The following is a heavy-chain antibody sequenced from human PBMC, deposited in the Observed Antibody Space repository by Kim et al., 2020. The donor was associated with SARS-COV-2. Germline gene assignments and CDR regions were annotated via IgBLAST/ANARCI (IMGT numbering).Heavy chain of an antibody. CDR2: IKQDGSEK. CDR1: GFTFSSYW. Sequence: GGSLRLSCAASGFTFSSYWMSWVRQAPGKGLEWVANIKQDGSEKYYVDSVKGRFTISRDNAKNSLYLQMNSLRAEDTAVYYCARVSGYCSSTSCYPDDSTYYGMAVWGQGTTVTVSS. J-gene: IGHJ6*02. CDR3: ARVSGYCSSTSCYPDDSTYYGMAV. D-gene: IGHD2-2*01. V-gene: IGHV3-7*01.